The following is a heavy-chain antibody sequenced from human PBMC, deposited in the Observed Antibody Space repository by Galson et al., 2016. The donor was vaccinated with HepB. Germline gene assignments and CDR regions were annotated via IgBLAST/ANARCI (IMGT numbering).Heavy chain of an antibody. V-gene: IGHV3-48*01. CDR3: ARPSTYYFGSGSYFDVLHYGRDV. CDR1: GFRFSDYN. D-gene: IGHD3-10*01. CDR2: ISASSGTI. J-gene: IGHJ6*02. Sequence: SLRLSCAASGFRFSDYNMNWVRQAPGRGLEWVAYISASSGTIYYADSVKGRFTISRDNANNSLSLQMNSLRAEDTAFYYCARPSTYYFGSGSYFDVLHYGRDVWGQGTAVTVS.